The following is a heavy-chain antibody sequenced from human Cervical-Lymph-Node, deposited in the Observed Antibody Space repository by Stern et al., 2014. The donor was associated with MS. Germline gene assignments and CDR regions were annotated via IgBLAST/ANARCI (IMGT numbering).Heavy chain of an antibody. J-gene: IGHJ4*02. V-gene: IGHV2-70*04. CDR1: GFSLGTSGVR. D-gene: IGHD3-3*01. Sequence: QVTLRESGPALVKPTQTLTLTCTFSGFSLGTSGVRVSWIRQPPGKALEWLTRIDWNDKTFYNTSLMTRLTISKDTSKNQVVLTMTNVDPVDTATYYCARMMGSGYRHYFDYWGQGTPVTVS. CDR3: ARMMGSGYRHYFDY. CDR2: IDWNDKT.